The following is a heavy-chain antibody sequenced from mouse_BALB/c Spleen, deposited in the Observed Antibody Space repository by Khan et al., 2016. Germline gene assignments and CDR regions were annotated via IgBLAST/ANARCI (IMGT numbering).Heavy chain of an antibody. CDR3: ASQCGSSCVEFAY. J-gene: IGHJ3*01. D-gene: IGHD1-1*01. CDR2: INPGSGGT. CDR1: GYAFTNCL. Sequence: QVQLQQSGAELVRPGTSVKVSCKASGYAFTNCLIEWVKQRPGQGLEWIGVINPGSGGTNYNERFKGKATLTAANSSSTAYMQLSSLTSDDSAVYFCASQCGSSCVEFAYWGQGTLVTVSA. V-gene: IGHV1-54*01.